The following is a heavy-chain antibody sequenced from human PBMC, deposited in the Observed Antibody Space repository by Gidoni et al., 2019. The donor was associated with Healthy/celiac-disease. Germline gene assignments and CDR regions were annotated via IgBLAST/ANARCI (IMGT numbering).Heavy chain of an antibody. Sequence: QVQLVQSVAEVKKPGSSVKVSCKASVCTFSSYAISWVRQHPGQGLVWMGGIIPIFGTANYAQKFQGRVTINADESTSTAYMELSSLRSEDTAVYYCARSPRTSFPLDYWGQGTLVTVSS. CDR2: IIPIFGTA. V-gene: IGHV1-69*01. CDR3: ARSPRTSFPLDY. CDR1: VCTFSSYA. J-gene: IGHJ4*02. D-gene: IGHD2-2*01.